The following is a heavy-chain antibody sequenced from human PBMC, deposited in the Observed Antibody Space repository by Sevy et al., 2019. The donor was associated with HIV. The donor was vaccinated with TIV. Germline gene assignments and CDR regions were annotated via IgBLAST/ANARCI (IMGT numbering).Heavy chain of an antibody. Sequence: GGSLRLSCAASGFTFSSYAMSLVRQAPGKWLEWVSAISGSGGSTYYADSVKGRFTISRDNSKNTLYLQMNSLRAEDTAVYYCANGYNYYYYGMDVWGQGTTVTVSS. CDR1: GFTFSSYA. D-gene: IGHD5-12*01. CDR3: ANGYNYYYYGMDV. J-gene: IGHJ6*02. CDR2: ISGSGGST. V-gene: IGHV3-23*01.